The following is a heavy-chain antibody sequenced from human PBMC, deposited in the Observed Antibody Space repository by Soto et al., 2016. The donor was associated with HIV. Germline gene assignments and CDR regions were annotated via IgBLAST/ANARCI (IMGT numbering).Heavy chain of an antibody. V-gene: IGHV1-24*01. Sequence: QVQVVQSGAEVKKPGSSVKVSCKVSGGTFGIQAIHWVRQAPGKGLEWMGGFDPEDGETIYAQKFQGRVTMTEDTSTDTAYMELSSLRSEDTAVYYCTCGVTTTDYWGQGTLVTVSS. CDR3: TCGVTTTDY. D-gene: IGHD4-17*01. J-gene: IGHJ4*02. CDR1: GGTFGIQA. CDR2: FDPEDGET.